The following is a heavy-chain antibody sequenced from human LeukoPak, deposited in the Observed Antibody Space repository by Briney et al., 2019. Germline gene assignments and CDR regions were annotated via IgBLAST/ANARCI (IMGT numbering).Heavy chain of an antibody. CDR2: IYYSGST. J-gene: IGHJ6*03. CDR3: ARGDFCSKSNCYLRPMDV. D-gene: IGHD3-3*01. V-gene: IGHV4-59*01. Sequence: SETLSLTCTVSGGSISDYYWNWIRQPPGKGLEWIGYIYYSGSTTYNPSLKSRVTMSVDTAKNQFSLTVRSETAADTAVYYCARGDFCSKSNCYLRPMDVWGKGTTVSVSS. CDR1: GGSISDYY.